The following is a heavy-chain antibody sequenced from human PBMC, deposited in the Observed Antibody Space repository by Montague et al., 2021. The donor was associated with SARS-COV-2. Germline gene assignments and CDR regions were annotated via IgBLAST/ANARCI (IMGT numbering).Heavy chain of an antibody. Sequence: SETLSLTCAVYGGSFSGYYWSWIRQPPGKGLEWIVEITHSGSTTYNPSLKSRVTITLDTSTNQFSLKLSTVTAADTAVYYCARGRYSSSWYGTKYYFDYWGQGTLVTVSS. CDR1: GGSFSGYY. D-gene: IGHD6-13*01. CDR2: ITHSGST. V-gene: IGHV4-34*01. CDR3: ARGRYSSSWYGTKYYFDY. J-gene: IGHJ4*02.